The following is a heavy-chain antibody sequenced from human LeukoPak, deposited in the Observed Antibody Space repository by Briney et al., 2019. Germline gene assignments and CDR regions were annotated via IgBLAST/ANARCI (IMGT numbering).Heavy chain of an antibody. CDR3: AKENRSSFDY. D-gene: IGHD6-6*01. CDR2: ISNSGGST. CDR1: GFTFSSYA. V-gene: IGHV3-23*01. J-gene: IGHJ4*02. Sequence: GGSLRLSWAASGFTFSSYAMNWVRQAPGKGLEWVSGISNSGGSTYYADSVKGRFTISRDNSKNTLYLQMNSLRAEDTGVYYCAKENRSSFDYWGQGTLVTVSS.